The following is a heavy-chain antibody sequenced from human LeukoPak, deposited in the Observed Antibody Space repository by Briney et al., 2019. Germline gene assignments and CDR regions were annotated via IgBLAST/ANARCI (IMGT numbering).Heavy chain of an antibody. CDR1: GFTISSYG. Sequence: PGGSLRLSCAASGFTISSYGMHWVRQAPGKGLEWVAVIWYDGSNKYYADSVKGRFTISRDNSKNTLYLQMNSLRAEDTAVYYCARDRRYYGSGSYYNGVYYYMDVWGKGTTVTVSS. CDR2: IWYDGSNK. V-gene: IGHV3-33*01. CDR3: ARDRRYYGSGSYYNGVYYYMDV. D-gene: IGHD3-10*01. J-gene: IGHJ6*03.